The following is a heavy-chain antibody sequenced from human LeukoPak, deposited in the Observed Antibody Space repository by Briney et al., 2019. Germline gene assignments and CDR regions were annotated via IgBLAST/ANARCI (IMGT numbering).Heavy chain of an antibody. CDR3: TRPNSGSYFSAFDY. CDR1: GDTFTTYA. V-gene: IGHV7-4-1*02. D-gene: IGHD1-26*01. Sequence: ASVKVSCKASGDTFTTYAMNWVRQAPGQGLEWMGWINTNTGNPTYAQGFTGRFVFSLDTSVSTAYLQISSLKAEDTAVYYCTRPNSGSYFSAFDYWGQGTLVTVSS. J-gene: IGHJ4*02. CDR2: INTNTGNP.